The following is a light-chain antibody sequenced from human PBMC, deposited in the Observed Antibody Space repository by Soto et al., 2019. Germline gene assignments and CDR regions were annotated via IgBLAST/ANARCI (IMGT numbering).Light chain of an antibody. CDR1: SSEVGGYNS. Sequence: QSALAQPRSVSGSPGQSVTISCSGTSSEVGGYNSVSWYQQFPGKAPKLMIYDVTKRPSGVPDRFSGSKSGNTASLTISGLQAEDEADYYCCSYAATYTLVFGGGTKVTVL. CDR3: CSYAATYTLV. V-gene: IGLV2-11*01. CDR2: DVT. J-gene: IGLJ2*01.